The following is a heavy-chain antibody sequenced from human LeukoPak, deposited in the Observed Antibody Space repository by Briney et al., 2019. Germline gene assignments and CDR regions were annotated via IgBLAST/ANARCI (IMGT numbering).Heavy chain of an antibody. CDR2: INHSGST. D-gene: IGHD6-13*01. Sequence: PSETLSLTCTVSGGSISNYYWSWIRQPPGKGLEWIGEINHSGSTNYNPSLKSRVTISVDTSKNQFSLKLSSVTAADTAVYYCARVHYSSSWYRPVGWFDPWGQGTLVTVSS. J-gene: IGHJ5*02. CDR3: ARVHYSSSWYRPVGWFDP. CDR1: GGSISNYY. V-gene: IGHV4-34*01.